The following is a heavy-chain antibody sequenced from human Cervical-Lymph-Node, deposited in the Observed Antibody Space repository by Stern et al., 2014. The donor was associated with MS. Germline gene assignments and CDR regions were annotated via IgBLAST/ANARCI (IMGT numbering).Heavy chain of an antibody. V-gene: IGHV4-34*01. D-gene: IGHD5-12*01. Sequence: QVQLQQWGAGLVQPSETLSLTCAVYGGSFSGYYWSWVRQPPGKGLEWIGEINHSGSSTYNPSLKSRFPKAVDTSKTQISLRLSSVTAADTAIYFCARGGGVATTSAPFAFDIWGQGTMVTVSS. J-gene: IGHJ3*02. CDR2: INHSGSS. CDR1: GGSFSGYY. CDR3: ARGGGVATTSAPFAFDI.